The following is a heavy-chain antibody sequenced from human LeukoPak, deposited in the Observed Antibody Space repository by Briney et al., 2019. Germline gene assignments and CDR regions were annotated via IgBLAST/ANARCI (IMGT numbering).Heavy chain of an antibody. V-gene: IGHV1-69*13. Sequence: SVKVSCKASGGTFSSYAISWGRQAPGQGLEWMGGIIPIFGTANYAQKFQGRVTITADESTSTAYMELSSLRSEDTAVYYCARRRYFDWLYFDYWGQGTLVTVSS. J-gene: IGHJ4*02. CDR2: IIPIFGTA. CDR1: GGTFSSYA. CDR3: ARRRYFDWLYFDY. D-gene: IGHD3-9*01.